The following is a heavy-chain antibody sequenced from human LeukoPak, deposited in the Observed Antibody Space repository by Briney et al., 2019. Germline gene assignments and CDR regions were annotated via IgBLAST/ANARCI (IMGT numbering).Heavy chain of an antibody. Sequence: GGSLRLSSGASGFSFSDYGMHWVRQAPGKGLEWVSSISSSSSYIYYADSVKGRFTISRDNAKNSLYLQMNSLRAEDTAVYYCAREMVRGVIIYWGQGTLVTVSS. V-gene: IGHV3-21*01. CDR3: AREMVRGVIIY. CDR1: GFSFSDYG. D-gene: IGHD3-10*01. CDR2: ISSSSSYI. J-gene: IGHJ4*02.